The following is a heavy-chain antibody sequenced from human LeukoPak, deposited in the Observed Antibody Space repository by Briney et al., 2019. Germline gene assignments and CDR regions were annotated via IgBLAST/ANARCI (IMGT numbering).Heavy chain of an antibody. V-gene: IGHV3-23*01. CDR2: ISGSGDKT. CDR1: AFTFTTNG. D-gene: IGHD2-21*02. J-gene: IGHJ4*02. CDR3: AKERIVVVTAVNDY. Sequence: GGSLSLSCAASAFTFTTNGMRWVRQAPGKGLEWGSSISGSGDKTYYADSVKGRFTTSRDNSKNTLYLQMNSLRAEDTAVYYCAKERIVVVTAVNDYWGQGTLVTVSS.